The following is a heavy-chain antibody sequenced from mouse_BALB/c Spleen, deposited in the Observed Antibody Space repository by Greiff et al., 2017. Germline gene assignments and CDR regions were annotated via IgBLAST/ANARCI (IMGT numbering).Heavy chain of an antibody. CDR1: GFAFSSYD. CDR2: ISSGGGST. CDR3: AETARATSWFAY. Sequence: EVKLVESGGGLVKPGGSLKLSCAASGFAFSSYDMSWVRQTPEKRLEWVAYISSGGGSTYYPDTVKGRFTISRDNAKNTLYLQMSSLKSEDTAMYYCAETARATSWFAYWGQGTLVTVSA. J-gene: IGHJ3*01. V-gene: IGHV5-12-1*01. D-gene: IGHD3-2*01.